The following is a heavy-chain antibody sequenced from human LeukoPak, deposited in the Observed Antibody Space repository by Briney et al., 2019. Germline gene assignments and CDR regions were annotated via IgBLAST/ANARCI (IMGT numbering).Heavy chain of an antibody. V-gene: IGHV3-23*01. CDR2: ISGSGGST. CDR3: AKGSGYYYDSPLSH. D-gene: IGHD3-22*01. Sequence: GGSLRLSCAASGFTFSSYAMSWVRQAPGKGLEWVSAISGSGGSTYYADSVKGRFTISRDNSKNTLYLQMNSLRAEDTAVYYCAKGSGYYYDSPLSHWGQGTLVTVSS. CDR1: GFTFSSYA. J-gene: IGHJ4*02.